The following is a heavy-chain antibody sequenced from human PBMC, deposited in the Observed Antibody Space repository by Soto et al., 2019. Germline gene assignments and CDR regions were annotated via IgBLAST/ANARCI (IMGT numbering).Heavy chain of an antibody. CDR3: TSLVYCSGDSCSGFDC. D-gene: IGHD2-15*01. CDR2: VRSKADSYAT. Sequence: EVQLVESGGGLVQPGGSLKLSCAASGFTFSGSAMHWVRQASGKGLEWVGRVRSKADSYATAYAASVKGRFTISRDDSKNTAYLQMDSLKTEDTAVYYCTSLVYCSGDSCSGFDCWGQGTLVTVSS. V-gene: IGHV3-73*01. CDR1: GFTFSGSA. J-gene: IGHJ4*02.